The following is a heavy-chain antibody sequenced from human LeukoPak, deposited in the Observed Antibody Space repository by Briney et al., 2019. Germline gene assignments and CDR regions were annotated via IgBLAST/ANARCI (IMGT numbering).Heavy chain of an antibody. J-gene: IGHJ4*02. CDR2: IYYSGST. Sequence: PSETLSLTCTVSGGSISSYYWSWIRQPPGKGLEWIGYIYYSGSTNYNPSLKSRVTISVDTPKNQFSLKLSSVTAADTAVYYCARVRYSYGIDYWGQGTLVTVSS. D-gene: IGHD5-18*01. CDR3: ARVRYSYGIDY. V-gene: IGHV4-59*01. CDR1: GGSISSYY.